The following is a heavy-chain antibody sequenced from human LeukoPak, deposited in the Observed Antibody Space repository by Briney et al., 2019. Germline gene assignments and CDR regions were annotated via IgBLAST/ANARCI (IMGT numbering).Heavy chain of an antibody. V-gene: IGHV3-48*01. Sequence: PGGSLRLSCAASGFTFSSYGMTWVRQAPGKGLEWVSYISSSSSTTYYADSVKGRFTISRDNSKNTLYLQMNSLRAEDTAVYYCAKARGGSKRQTTAGYDYWGQGTLVTVSS. D-gene: IGHD1-1*01. J-gene: IGHJ4*02. CDR3: AKARGGSKRQTTAGYDY. CDR2: ISSSSSTT. CDR1: GFTFSSYG.